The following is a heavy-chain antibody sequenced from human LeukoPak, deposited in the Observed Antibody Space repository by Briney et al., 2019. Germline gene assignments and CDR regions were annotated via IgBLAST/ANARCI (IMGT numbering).Heavy chain of an antibody. J-gene: IGHJ6*02. D-gene: IGHD3-22*01. CDR1: GFTFSSYI. CDR3: ARDLRSKVVVALGGYGMDV. CDR2: IWYDGSNK. Sequence: GGSLRLSCVVSGFTFSSYIMSWVRQAPGKGLEWVAVIWYDGSNKYYADSVKGRFTISRDNSKNTLYLQMNSLRAEDTAVYYCARDLRSKVVVALGGYGMDVWGQGTTVTVSS. V-gene: IGHV3-33*08.